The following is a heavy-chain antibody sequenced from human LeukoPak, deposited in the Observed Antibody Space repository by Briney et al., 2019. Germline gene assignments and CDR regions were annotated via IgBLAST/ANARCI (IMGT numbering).Heavy chain of an antibody. Sequence: SETLCLTCTVSGGSISSGSYYWSWLRQPAGKGLEWIGRIYTSGSTNYNPSLKSRVTISVDTSKNQFSLKLSSVTAADTAVYYCARGDVEYSSTPDYWGQGTLVTVSS. CDR3: ARGDVEYSSTPDY. J-gene: IGHJ4*02. CDR1: GGSISSGSYY. V-gene: IGHV4-61*02. CDR2: IYTSGST. D-gene: IGHD6-6*01.